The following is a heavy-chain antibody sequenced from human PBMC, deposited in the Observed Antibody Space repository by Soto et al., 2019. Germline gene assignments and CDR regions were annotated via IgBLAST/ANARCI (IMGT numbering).Heavy chain of an antibody. Sequence: QVQLQESGPGLVKPSQTLSLTCTVSGGSINSGGYCWSWIRQHPGKGLDWIGCISYGGSTSYNPSLKSRVTISVDTAKNQFSLKLTSVTAADTAVYYCSRGILVWGQGALITVSS. CDR2: ISYGGST. CDR3: SRGILV. CDR1: GGSINSGGYC. J-gene: IGHJ4*02. V-gene: IGHV4-31*03. D-gene: IGHD5-18*01.